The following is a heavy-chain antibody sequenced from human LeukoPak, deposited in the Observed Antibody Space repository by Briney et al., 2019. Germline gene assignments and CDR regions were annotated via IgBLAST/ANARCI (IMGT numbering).Heavy chain of an antibody. CDR1: GYTFTSYC. CDR2: INPSGGST. CDR3: ARDLFWLTGGSGSAKYYYYGMDV. J-gene: IGHJ6*02. D-gene: IGHD3-10*01. Sequence: ASVKVSCKASGYTFTSYCMHWVRQAPGQGLEWMGIINPSGGSTSYAQKFQGRVTMTRDTSTSTVYMELSSLRSEDTAVYYCARDLFWLTGGSGSAKYYYYGMDVWGQGTTVTVSS. V-gene: IGHV1-46*01.